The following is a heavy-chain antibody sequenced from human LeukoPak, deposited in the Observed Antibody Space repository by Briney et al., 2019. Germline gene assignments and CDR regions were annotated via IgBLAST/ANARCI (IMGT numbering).Heavy chain of an antibody. D-gene: IGHD6-13*01. V-gene: IGHV3-30*18. CDR2: ISNDGSNK. J-gene: IGHJ4*02. CDR1: GFTFSSYG. Sequence: PGGSLRLSCAASGFTFSSYGMHWVRQAPGKGLEWVAVISNDGSNKYYADSVKGRFTISRDNSKNTLYLQMNSLRAEDTAVYYCAKHPSPQQLGTYYFDYWGQGTMVTVSS. CDR3: AKHPSPQQLGTYYFDY.